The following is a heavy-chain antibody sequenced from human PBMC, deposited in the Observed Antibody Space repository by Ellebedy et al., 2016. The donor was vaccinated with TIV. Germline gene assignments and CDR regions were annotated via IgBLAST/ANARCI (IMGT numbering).Heavy chain of an antibody. CDR1: GFTFSSYW. Sequence: GESLKISCAASGFTFSSYWIHWVRQVPGMGLVWVSRIDSDWTNTHYADSVKGRFTISRDNAENTVYLQMNSLRVDDTAVYYCARGGHYREGHFDYWGQGTLVTVSS. D-gene: IGHD1-14*01. CDR3: ARGGHYREGHFDY. V-gene: IGHV3-74*01. CDR2: IDSDWTNT. J-gene: IGHJ4*02.